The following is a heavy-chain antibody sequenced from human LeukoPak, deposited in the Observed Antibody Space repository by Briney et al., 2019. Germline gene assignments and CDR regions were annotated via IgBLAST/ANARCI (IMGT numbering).Heavy chain of an antibody. D-gene: IGHD6-13*01. J-gene: IGHJ6*02. Sequence: SETLSLTCTVSGGSISYYYWSWIRQFPGKGLEWIGHIYHSGSTNYNPSFKSRVTMSVDTSKNHFSLKLSSVTAADTAVYYCVRHAATRHNYGMEVWGQGTTVIVSS. V-gene: IGHV4-59*08. CDR1: GGSISYYY. CDR2: IYHSGST. CDR3: VRHAATRHNYGMEV.